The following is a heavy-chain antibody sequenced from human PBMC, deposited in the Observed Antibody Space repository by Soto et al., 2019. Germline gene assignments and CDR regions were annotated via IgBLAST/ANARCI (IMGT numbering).Heavy chain of an antibody. V-gene: IGHV1-18*04. CDR3: ARFSGGSYNTYYFYYGMDV. CDR1: GYTFTSYG. J-gene: IGHJ6*02. Sequence: QVQLVQSGAEVKKPGASVKVSCKASGYTFTSYGISWVRQAPGQGLDWMGWISAYNGNTKNAQDLQGRVTMTTDTSTSTDYMELRRLRSDDTDVYYCARFSGGSYNTYYFYYGMDVWGQGTTVTVSS. CDR2: ISAYNGNT. D-gene: IGHD2-15*01.